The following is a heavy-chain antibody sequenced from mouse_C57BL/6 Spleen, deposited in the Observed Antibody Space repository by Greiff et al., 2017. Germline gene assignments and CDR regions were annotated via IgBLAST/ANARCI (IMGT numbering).Heavy chain of an antibody. CDR3: ARGDSSGYWDY. D-gene: IGHD3-2*02. CDR2: IWTGGGP. Sequence: VQLVESGPGLVAPSQSLSITCTVSGFSLTRYAISWVRQPPGKGLAWLGVIWTGGGPNYNSALKSRLSISKDNAKSQFFLKMNRLQTDDTARYYCARGDSSGYWDYWGKGTTRTGSS. V-gene: IGHV2-9-1*01. J-gene: IGHJ2*01. CDR1: GFSLTRYA.